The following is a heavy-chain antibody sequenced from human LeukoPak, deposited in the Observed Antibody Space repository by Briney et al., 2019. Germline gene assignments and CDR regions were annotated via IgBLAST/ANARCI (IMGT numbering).Heavy chain of an antibody. V-gene: IGHV3-7*01. D-gene: IGHD3-3*01. CDR2: IKQDGSEK. CDR3: ARADFFDP. Sequence: PGGSLRLSCAASGFTFNGYWMSWVRQPPGKGLEWVANIKQDGSEKYYVDSVRGRLTISRDNAKNSLYLQMNSLRADDTAVYYCARADFFDPWGQGTLVTVSS. J-gene: IGHJ5*02. CDR1: GFTFNGYW.